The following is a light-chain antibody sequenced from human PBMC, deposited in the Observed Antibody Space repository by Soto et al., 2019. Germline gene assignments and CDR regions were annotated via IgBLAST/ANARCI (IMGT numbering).Light chain of an antibody. CDR2: AAS. Sequence: IRMTPSPSSLSSSVGDRVTITCRASQSISSYLNWYQQKPGKAPKLLIYAASSLQSGVPSRFSGSGSGTDFTLAISSLQPEDSATYYCLQDINYPWTFGQGTKVDI. CDR1: QSISSY. CDR3: LQDINYPWT. J-gene: IGKJ1*01. V-gene: IGKV1-6*01.